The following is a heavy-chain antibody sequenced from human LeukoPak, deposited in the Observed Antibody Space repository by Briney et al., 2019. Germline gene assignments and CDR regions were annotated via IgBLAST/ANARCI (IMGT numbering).Heavy chain of an antibody. D-gene: IGHD6-13*01. CDR1: GGSISGHY. Sequence: SETLSLTCTVSGGSISGHYWSWIRQPPGKGLEWIGYIYSSGSTNYNPSLKSRVTMSVDTSKNQFSLKLSSVTAADTAVYYCARDPLIAAAGSYYFDYWGQGTLVTVSS. J-gene: IGHJ4*02. CDR2: IYSSGST. CDR3: ARDPLIAAAGSYYFDY. V-gene: IGHV4-59*11.